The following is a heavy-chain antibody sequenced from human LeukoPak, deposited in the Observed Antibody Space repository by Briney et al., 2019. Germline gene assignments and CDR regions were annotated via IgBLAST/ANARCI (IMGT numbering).Heavy chain of an antibody. CDR2: IHGNTGVT. D-gene: IGHD4-17*01. Sequence: ASVTVSCKASGYTFTDYYLHWVRQAPGQGLDWEGLGWIHGNTGVTKYAQNFQGRLSMSRDASISTAFMDLTSLTPDDTAVYYCARHSDGFMDVWGKGTTVTVSS. CDR3: ARHSDGFMDV. CDR1: GYTFTDYY. V-gene: IGHV1-2*02. J-gene: IGHJ6*03.